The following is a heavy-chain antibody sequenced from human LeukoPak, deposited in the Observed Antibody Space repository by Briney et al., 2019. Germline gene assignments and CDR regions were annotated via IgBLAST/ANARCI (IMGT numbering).Heavy chain of an antibody. V-gene: IGHV3-30*01. CDR2: ISSGGTYE. D-gene: IGHD3-10*01. J-gene: IGHJ4*02. CDR1: GFTFSNYA. CDR3: ARDSTYYYDSGSSGPHYFDN. Sequence: GGSLRLSCAASGFTFSNYAMHWVRQAPGKGLEWVSLISSGGTYEYYADSVKGRFTISRDNSKNTLYLQLNSLRAEDTAVYYCARDSTYYYDSGSSGPHYFDNWGQGTLVTVSP.